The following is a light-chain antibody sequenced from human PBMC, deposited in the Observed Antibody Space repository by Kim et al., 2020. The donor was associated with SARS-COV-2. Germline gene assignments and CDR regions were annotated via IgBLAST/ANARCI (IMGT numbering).Light chain of an antibody. Sequence: EIVLTQSPATLSLSPGERATLSCRASQSVGSYLAWYQQRPGQAPRLLIYDASNSATGIPARFSGSGSGTDFTLTINSLEPEDFAVYYCQQRANWPTVTFGGGTKVDIK. V-gene: IGKV3-11*01. J-gene: IGKJ4*01. CDR3: QQRANWPTVT. CDR1: QSVGSY. CDR2: DAS.